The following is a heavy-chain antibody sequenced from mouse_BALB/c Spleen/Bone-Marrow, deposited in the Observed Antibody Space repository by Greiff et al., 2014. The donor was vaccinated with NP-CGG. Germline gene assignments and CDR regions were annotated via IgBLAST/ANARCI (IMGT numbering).Heavy chain of an antibody. CDR3: TRSNYGYWYFDV. Sequence: VKLMESGAELVKPGASVKLSCKASGYTFSNYYMYWVKQRPGQGLEWIGESNPSNGGSNFNEKFKSKATLTVDKSSSTAYMQLSSLTSEDSAVYCCTRSNYGYWYFDVWGAGTTVTVSS. CDR1: GYTFSNYY. D-gene: IGHD1-1*01. CDR2: SNPSNGGS. J-gene: IGHJ1*01. V-gene: IGHV1S81*02.